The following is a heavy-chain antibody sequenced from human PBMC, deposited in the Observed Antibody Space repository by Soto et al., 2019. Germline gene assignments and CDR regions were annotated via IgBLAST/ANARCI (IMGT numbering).Heavy chain of an antibody. J-gene: IGHJ4*02. CDR2: ISGDST. D-gene: IGHD2-15*01. CDR1: GFTFSSYA. Sequence: GGSLRLSCAASGFTFSSYAMTWVRQAPGKGLEWVSAISGDSTYYADSVKGRFTISRDNSKNTLYLQMNSLRAEDTAVYYCAKGSGFCSGGSCYAPTDYWGQGTLVTVSS. CDR3: AKGSGFCSGGSCYAPTDY. V-gene: IGHV3-23*01.